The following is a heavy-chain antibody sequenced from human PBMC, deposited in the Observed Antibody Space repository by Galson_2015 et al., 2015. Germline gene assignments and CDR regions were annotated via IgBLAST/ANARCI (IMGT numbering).Heavy chain of an antibody. V-gene: IGHV1-69*06. CDR2: IIPIFGTA. D-gene: IGHD3-9*01. CDR3: ARDYFADYDILTGPPGGD. CDR1: GGTFSSYA. J-gene: IGHJ4*02. Sequence: SVKVSCKASGGTFSSYAISWVRQAPGQGLEWMGGIIPIFGTANYAQKFQGRVTITADKSTSTAYMELSSLKAEDTAVYYCARDYFADYDILTGPPGGDWGQGTLVTVSS.